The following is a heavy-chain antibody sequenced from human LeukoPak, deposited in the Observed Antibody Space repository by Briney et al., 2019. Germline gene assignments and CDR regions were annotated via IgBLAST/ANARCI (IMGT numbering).Heavy chain of an antibody. Sequence: GGSLRLSCAASGFTFSSYTMNWVRQTPGKGLEWVSSITGSSNIYYADSVKGRFIISRDNAKNSLYLQMNSPRAEDTAVYYCARDRAAAGLDYWGQGTLVTVSS. J-gene: IGHJ4*02. CDR1: GFTFSSYT. CDR2: ITGSSNI. D-gene: IGHD6-13*01. CDR3: ARDRAAAGLDY. V-gene: IGHV3-21*01.